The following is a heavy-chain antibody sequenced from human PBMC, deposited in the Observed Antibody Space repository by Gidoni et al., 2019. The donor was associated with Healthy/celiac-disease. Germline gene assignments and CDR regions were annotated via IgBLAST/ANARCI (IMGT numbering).Heavy chain of an antibody. J-gene: IGHJ4*02. CDR1: GFTFSSYG. CDR3: AREGGYYDSSGYYLDY. CDR2: IWYDVSNK. Sequence: QVQLVESGGGVVQPGRSLRLSCAASGFTFSSYGMHWVRQAPGKGLEWVAVIWYDVSNKYYADSVKGRFTISRDNSKNTLYLQMNSLRAEDTAVYYCAREGGYYDSSGYYLDYWGQGTLVTVSS. D-gene: IGHD3-22*01. V-gene: IGHV3-33*01.